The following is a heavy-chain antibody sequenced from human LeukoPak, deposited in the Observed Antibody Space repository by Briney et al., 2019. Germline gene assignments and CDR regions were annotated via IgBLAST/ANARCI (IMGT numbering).Heavy chain of an antibody. CDR2: IYTDGST. V-gene: IGHV3-66*02. Sequence: GGSLRLSCAASGVTVGNNFVTWVRQAPGEGLEWVSVIYTDGSTYYADSVKGRFTISRDNSKNTLFLQMNSLRPEDTAVYYCARLPAYWGQGTLVTVSS. CDR3: ARLPAY. CDR1: GVTVGNNF. J-gene: IGHJ4*02.